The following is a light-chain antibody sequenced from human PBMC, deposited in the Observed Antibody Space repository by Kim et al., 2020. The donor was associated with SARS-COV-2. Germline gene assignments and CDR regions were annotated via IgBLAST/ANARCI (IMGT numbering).Light chain of an antibody. CDR2: GKN. J-gene: IGLJ2*01. Sequence: VALGQTVRITCQGDSLRSYYATWYQQKPRQAPLLVIYGKNNRPSGIPDRFSGSNSGNTASLTITGTQAGDEADYYCNSRDSNNNVLFGGGTKLTVL. V-gene: IGLV3-19*01. CDR3: NSRDSNNNVL. CDR1: SLRSYY.